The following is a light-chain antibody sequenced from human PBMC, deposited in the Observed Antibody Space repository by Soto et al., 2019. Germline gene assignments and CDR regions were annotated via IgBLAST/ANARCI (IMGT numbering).Light chain of an antibody. CDR1: SSYVGSYNR. CDR2: EVS. Sequence: QSALTQPPSVSGSPGQSVTISCTGTSSYVGSYNRVSWYQQPPGTAPKLIIYEVSNRPSGVPDRFFGSKSGNTASLTISGLQAEDEADYYCSSFTSSNTWVFGGGTKLTVL. CDR3: SSFTSSNTWV. V-gene: IGLV2-18*02. J-gene: IGLJ3*02.